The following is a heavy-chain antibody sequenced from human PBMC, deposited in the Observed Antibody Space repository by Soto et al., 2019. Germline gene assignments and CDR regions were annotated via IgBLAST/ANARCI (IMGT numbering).Heavy chain of an antibody. V-gene: IGHV3-23*01. CDR2: ISGSGGGT. J-gene: IGHJ4*02. Sequence: QPGGSLRLSCAASGFTFSSYVMSWVRQTPGKGLDWVSAISGSGGGTYYADSVKGRFTISRDNSKNTLYLQMNSLRAEDTAVYYCAKGYSSSWYFFDYWGQGTLVTVSS. CDR3: AKGYSSSWYFFDY. CDR1: GFTFSSYV. D-gene: IGHD6-6*01.